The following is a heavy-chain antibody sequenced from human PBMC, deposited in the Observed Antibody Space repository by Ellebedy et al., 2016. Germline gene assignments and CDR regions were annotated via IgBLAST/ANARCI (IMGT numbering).Heavy chain of an antibody. J-gene: IGHJ4*02. CDR1: GGSIGNYY. CDR2: SHYSGTT. V-gene: IGHV4-59*01. CDR3: AREERYSVLGY. Sequence: SETLSLTCTVSGGSIGNYYWNWIRQSPGKGLEWIGFSHYSGTTYYNPSLKSRVTVTVDTSKNQFSLTLRSMSAADTAVYYCAREERYSVLGYWGQGTLVTVSS. D-gene: IGHD5/OR15-5a*01.